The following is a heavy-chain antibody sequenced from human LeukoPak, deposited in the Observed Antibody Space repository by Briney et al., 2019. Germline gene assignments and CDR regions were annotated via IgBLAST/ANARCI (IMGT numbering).Heavy chain of an antibody. J-gene: IGHJ6*02. CDR3: ARVTSSGWPPYYYYYGMDV. V-gene: IGHV3-33*01. CDR1: GFTFSSYG. D-gene: IGHD6-19*01. CDR2: IWYDGSNK. Sequence: QPGGSLRLSCAASGFTFSSYGMHWVRQAPGKGLEWVSVIWYDGSNKYYADSVKGRFTISRDNSKNTLYLQMNSLRAEDTAVYYCARVTSSGWPPYYYYYGMDVWGQGTTVTVSS.